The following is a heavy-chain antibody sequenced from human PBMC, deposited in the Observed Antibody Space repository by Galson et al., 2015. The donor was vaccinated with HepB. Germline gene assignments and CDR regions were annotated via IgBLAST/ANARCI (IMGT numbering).Heavy chain of an antibody. CDR1: GGSFSGYY. V-gene: IGHV4-34*01. Sequence: SETLSLTCAVYGGSFSGYYWSWIRQPPGKGLEWIGEINHSGSTNYNPSLKSRVTISVDTSKNQFSLKLSSVTAADRAVYYCARAGVGDSSITMVRGATDYWGQGTLVTVSS. D-gene: IGHD3-10*01. CDR2: INHSGST. J-gene: IGHJ4*02. CDR3: ARAGVGDSSITMVRGATDY.